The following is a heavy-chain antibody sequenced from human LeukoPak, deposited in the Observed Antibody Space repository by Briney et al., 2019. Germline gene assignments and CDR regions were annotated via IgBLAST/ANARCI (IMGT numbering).Heavy chain of an antibody. Sequence: GGSLRLSCEASGFSFSNYWMSWVRQAPGKGLEWVANIQQHGGETYYVDSVKGRFTISRDNAKNSLYLQMNSLRAEDTAVYYCATYSSSNGREFQYWGQGTLVTVSS. V-gene: IGHV3-7*01. CDR1: GFSFSNYW. CDR3: ATYSSSNGREFQY. CDR2: IQQHGGET. D-gene: IGHD2-2*01. J-gene: IGHJ1*01.